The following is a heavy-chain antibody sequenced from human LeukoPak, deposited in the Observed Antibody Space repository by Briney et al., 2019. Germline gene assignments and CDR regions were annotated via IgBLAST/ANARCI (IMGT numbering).Heavy chain of an antibody. CDR3: ARGPPGRVYDTSKRALFDP. V-gene: IGHV1-46*01. J-gene: IGHJ5*02. D-gene: IGHD3-22*01. CDR2: VNPSGGGT. Sequence: ASVKVSCKASGYTFSSYYMHWVRQAPGQGLEWMGIVNPSGGGTSYAQKFQGRVTMTSDTSTSTVFMQLSSLRSEDTAVYYCARGPPGRVYDTSKRALFDPSGEGTLVTVSS. CDR1: GYTFSSYY.